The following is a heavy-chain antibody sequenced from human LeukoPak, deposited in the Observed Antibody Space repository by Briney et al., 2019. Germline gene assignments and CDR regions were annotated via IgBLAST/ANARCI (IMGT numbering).Heavy chain of an antibody. CDR1: GYTFTSYG. D-gene: IGHD5-18*01. CDR2: ISAYNGNT. CDR3: ARDREAMVTVYYYGMDV. J-gene: IGHJ6*02. Sequence: ASVKVSCKASGYTFTSYGISWVRQAPGQGLEWMGWISAYNGNTNYAQKLQGRVTMTTDTSTSTAYMELRSLRSDDTAVYYCARDREAMVTVYYYGMDVWGQGTTVTVSS. V-gene: IGHV1-18*01.